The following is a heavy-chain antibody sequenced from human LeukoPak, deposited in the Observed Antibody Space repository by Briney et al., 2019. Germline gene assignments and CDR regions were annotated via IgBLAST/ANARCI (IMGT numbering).Heavy chain of an antibody. CDR3: ARGTRRYYDGSGYYYGEFDY. CDR2: VFYSGST. Sequence: ASETLSLTCTVSDDSIKNYFWTWVRQSPGKGLEWIGYVFYSGSTSYNPSLRSRLTMSVDTSKSQFSLNLKSVTAADTAVYYRARGTRRYYDGSGYYYGEFDYWGQGILVTVSS. D-gene: IGHD3-22*01. CDR1: DDSIKNYF. J-gene: IGHJ4*02. V-gene: IGHV4-59*01.